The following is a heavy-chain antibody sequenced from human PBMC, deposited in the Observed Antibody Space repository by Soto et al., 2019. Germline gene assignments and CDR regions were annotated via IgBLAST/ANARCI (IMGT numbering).Heavy chain of an antibody. CDR1: GGSISSYY. J-gene: IGHJ4*02. Sequence: QVQLQESGPGLVKPSETLSLTCTVSGGSISSYYWSWIRLPPGKGLEWIGYIYYSGSTNYNPSLKSRVTISVDTSKNQFSLKLNSMTAADTAVYYCARHNYGSGSTYFDYWGQGTLVTVSS. V-gene: IGHV4-59*08. CDR3: ARHNYGSGSTYFDY. D-gene: IGHD3-10*01. CDR2: IYYSGST.